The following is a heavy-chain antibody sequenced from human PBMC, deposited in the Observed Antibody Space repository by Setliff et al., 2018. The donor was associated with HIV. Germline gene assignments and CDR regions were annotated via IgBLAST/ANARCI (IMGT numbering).Heavy chain of an antibody. CDR3: ARAGAVADEGDYYYYGLGV. D-gene: IGHD6-19*01. V-gene: IGHV3-48*01. CDR2: VSGRGDSI. Sequence: GGSLRLSCAGSGFTFSSYSLNWVRQAPGKGLEWVSSVSGRGDSIYYAASVKGRFTISRDNAKNSLYLQMNSLIAEDTAVYYCARAGAVADEGDYYYYGLGVWGQGTTVTVSS. CDR1: GFTFSSYS. J-gene: IGHJ6*02.